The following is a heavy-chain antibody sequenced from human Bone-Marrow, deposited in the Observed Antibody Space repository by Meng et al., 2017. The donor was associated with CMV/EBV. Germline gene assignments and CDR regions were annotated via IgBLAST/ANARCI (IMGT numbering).Heavy chain of an antibody. J-gene: IGHJ4*02. CDR2: IYYSGST. CDR1: GGPISSYY. Sequence: GPLRFSCTAPGGPISSYYWSWIRQPPGKGLEWIGYIYYSGSTNYNPSLKSRVTISVDTSKNQFSLKLSSVTAADTAVYYCAREATVSLAYYFDYWGQGTLVTVSS. CDR3: AREATVSLAYYFDY. D-gene: IGHD4-17*01. V-gene: IGHV4-59*01.